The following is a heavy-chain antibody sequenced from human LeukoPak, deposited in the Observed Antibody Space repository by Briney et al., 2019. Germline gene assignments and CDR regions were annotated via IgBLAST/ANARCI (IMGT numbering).Heavy chain of an antibody. D-gene: IGHD5-12*01. Sequence: GGSLRLSCAASGFTFSSYWIHWVRQAPGKGLGWVSRINSDGSGPSYTDSVKGRFTISSDTDKTTLYVEMNSQRAEDTAVYYCDSGGYGYEYWCQGTLVIVSS. J-gene: IGHJ4*02. CDR2: INSDGSGP. V-gene: IGHV3-74*01. CDR1: GFTFSSYW. CDR3: DSGGYGYEY.